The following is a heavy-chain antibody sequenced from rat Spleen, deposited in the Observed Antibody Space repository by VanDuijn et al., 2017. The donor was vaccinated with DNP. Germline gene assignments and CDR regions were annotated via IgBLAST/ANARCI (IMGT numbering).Heavy chain of an antibody. J-gene: IGHJ4*01. CDR3: ARELYPYAMDA. CDR2: IWTGGST. Sequence: QVQLKESGPGLVQPSQTLSPTCTVSGFSLTSYNVHWVRQPTGNGLEWMGIIWTGGSTDYNSALKSRLSISRDTSKSQVFLKSNSLQSDDTAKYFCARELYPYAMDAWGQGTSVTVSS. D-gene: IGHD1-2*01. V-gene: IGHV2-30*01. CDR1: GFSLTSYN.